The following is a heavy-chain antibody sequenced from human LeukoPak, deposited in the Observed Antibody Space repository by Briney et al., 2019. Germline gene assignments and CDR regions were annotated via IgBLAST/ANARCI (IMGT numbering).Heavy chain of an antibody. V-gene: IGHV4-38-2*01. CDR1: GYSISSGYH. CDR2: MYHSGST. CDR3: ARRIVSSSSGFDY. J-gene: IGHJ4*02. Sequence: SETLSLTCAVSGYSISSGYHWGWIRQSPGKGLEWIGFMYHSGSTYYDPSLKSRVTISVDTSKNQFSLKLSSVTAADTAVYYCARRIVSSSSGFDYWGQGTLVTVSP. D-gene: IGHD6-6*01.